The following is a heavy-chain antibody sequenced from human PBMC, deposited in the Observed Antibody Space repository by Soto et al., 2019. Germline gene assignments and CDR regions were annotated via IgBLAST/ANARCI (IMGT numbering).Heavy chain of an antibody. CDR2: IYSGGST. D-gene: IGHD3-3*01. Sequence: GGSLRLSCAASGFTVSSNYMSWVRQAPGKGLEWVSVIYSGGSTYYADSVKGRFTISRDNSKNTLYLQMNSLRAEDTAVYYCARGMSIFGVAYNSVSHWFDPWGQGTLVTVSS. CDR1: GFTVSSNY. CDR3: ARGMSIFGVAYNSVSHWFDP. V-gene: IGHV3-66*01. J-gene: IGHJ5*02.